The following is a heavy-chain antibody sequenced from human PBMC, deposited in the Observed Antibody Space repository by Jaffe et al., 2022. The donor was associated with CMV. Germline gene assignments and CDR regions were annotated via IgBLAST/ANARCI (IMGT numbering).Heavy chain of an antibody. CDR2: IYSGGST. D-gene: IGHD5-12*01. Sequence: EVQLVESGGGLVQPGGSLRLSCAASGFTVSSNYMSWVRQAPGKGLEWVSVIYSGGSTYYADSVKGRFTISRDNSKNTLYLQMNSLRAEDTAVYYCARGIRGYDYSVYYYYYMDVWGKGTTVTVSS. CDR1: GFTVSSNY. V-gene: IGHV3-66*01. CDR3: ARGIRGYDYSVYYYYYMDV. J-gene: IGHJ6*03.